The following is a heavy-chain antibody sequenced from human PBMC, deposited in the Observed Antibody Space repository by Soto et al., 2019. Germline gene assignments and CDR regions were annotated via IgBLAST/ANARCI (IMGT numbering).Heavy chain of an antibody. CDR3: ASEGRYILTS. J-gene: IGHJ4*02. V-gene: IGHV4-4*02. Sequence: QVLLQESGPGVVKPSGTLSLTCVVSDKSMREDIWCSWVRKPPGKGLAWIGEVHHSKGALYNPSLSSRVTVSADVFSNKFFLEVRSVVTADTAVYYCASEGRYILTSWGQGTPVTVAS. CDR1: DKSMREDIW. CDR2: VHHSKGA. D-gene: IGHD1-26*01.